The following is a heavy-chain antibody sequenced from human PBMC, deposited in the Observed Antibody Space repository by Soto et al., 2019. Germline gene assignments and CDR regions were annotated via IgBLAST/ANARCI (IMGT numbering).Heavy chain of an antibody. J-gene: IGHJ4*02. CDR1: GYLFTSYY. CDR2: INPNGGTT. D-gene: IGHD3-22*01. Sequence: SVQVSCTASGYLFTSYYIHWVRQGPGQGLEWMGIINPNGGTTTYAQNFQGRVTMTRDTSTSTVYMELTSLTSEDTAIYYCVRGPHSSGSLFYIDDWGQGTMVTLAS. CDR3: VRGPHSSGSLFYIDD. V-gene: IGHV1-46*01.